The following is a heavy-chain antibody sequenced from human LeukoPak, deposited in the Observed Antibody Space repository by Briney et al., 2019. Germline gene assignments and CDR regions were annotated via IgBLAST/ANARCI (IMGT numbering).Heavy chain of an antibody. CDR1: GGTFSSFA. CDR2: IIPLFGTA. V-gene: IGHV1-69*05. CDR3: ARLMTSYYYFDY. J-gene: IGHJ4*02. Sequence: ASVKVSCKPSGGTFSSFAISWVRQAPGQGLGWMGGIIPLFGTATYSQMFQGRVTITTDESTSTAYMDLSSLKSEDTAVYYCARLMTSYYYFDYWGQGTLVTVSS. D-gene: IGHD2-21*01.